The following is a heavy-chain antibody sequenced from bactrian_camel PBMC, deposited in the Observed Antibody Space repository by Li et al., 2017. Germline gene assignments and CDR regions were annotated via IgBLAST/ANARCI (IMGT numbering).Heavy chain of an antibody. J-gene: IGHJ4*01. D-gene: IGHD4*01. CDR1: GAFYSTHC. CDR3: VRDYYTTDYEPTSYAY. CDR2: IDGGGTT. Sequence: HVQLVESGGGSVQAGGSLRLSCAVSGAFYSTHCMGWFRQAPGKEREGAATIDGGGTTSHADSVKGRFTISRDNAKNTLYLQLNNLKTEDTAVYHCVRDYYTTDYEPTSYAYWGQGTQVTVS. V-gene: IGHV3S53*01.